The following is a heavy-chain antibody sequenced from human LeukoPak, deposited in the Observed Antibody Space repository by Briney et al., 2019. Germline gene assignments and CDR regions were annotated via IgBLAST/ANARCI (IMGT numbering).Heavy chain of an antibody. J-gene: IGHJ4*02. V-gene: IGHV4-34*01. CDR3: ARGHSSVVTAIPYYFDY. D-gene: IGHD2-21*02. Sequence: GSLRLSCAASGFTFSSYSMNWVRQTPGKGLEWIGEINHSGSTNYSPSLKSRVTLSVDTSKNQFSLKLSSVTAADTAVFYCARGHSSVVTAIPYYFDYWGRGTLVTVSS. CDR1: GFTFSSYS. CDR2: INHSGST.